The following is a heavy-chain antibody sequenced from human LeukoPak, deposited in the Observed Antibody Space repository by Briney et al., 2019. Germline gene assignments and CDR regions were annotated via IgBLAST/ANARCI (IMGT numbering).Heavy chain of an antibody. CDR2: IYSGGST. J-gene: IGHJ5*02. CDR3: AREYGSGSYLSVDP. Sequence: PGGSLRLSCAASGFTVSSNYMSWVRQAPGKGLEWVSVIYSGGSTYYADSVKGRFTISRDNSKNTLYPQMNSLRAEDTAVYYCAREYGSGSYLSVDPWGQGTLVTVSS. CDR1: GFTVSSNY. V-gene: IGHV3-66*01. D-gene: IGHD3-10*01.